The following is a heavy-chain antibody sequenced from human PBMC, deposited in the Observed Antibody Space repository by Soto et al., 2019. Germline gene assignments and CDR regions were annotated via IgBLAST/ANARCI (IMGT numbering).Heavy chain of an antibody. J-gene: IGHJ4*02. CDR2: ITRSSSPI. CDR1: GFTFSSYS. D-gene: IGHD6-19*01. CDR3: ARLYTSGWYFDH. Sequence: GGSLRLSCAASGFTFSSYSMNWVRQAPGKGLEWVSYITRSSSPIYYADSVKGRFTISRDNGKNSLYLQMNSLRDEDTAVYYCARLYTSGWYFDHWGQGTLVTVSS. V-gene: IGHV3-48*02.